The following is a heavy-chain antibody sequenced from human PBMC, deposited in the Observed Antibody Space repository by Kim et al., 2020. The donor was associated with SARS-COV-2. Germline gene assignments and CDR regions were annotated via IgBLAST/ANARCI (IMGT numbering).Heavy chain of an antibody. D-gene: IGHD3-3*01. J-gene: IGHJ5*02. CDR1: GATLRDYF. CDR3: ARGYRHITIFEILMGGNWFDP. CDR2: IHHSGRT. Sequence: SETLSLTCAVYGATLRDYFWTWIRQSPGKGLEWIGEIHHSGRTNSNPSLRSRLAMSVDTSTNQFSLKLTSVTAADMGIYYCARGYRHITIFEILMGGNWFDPGGQGSPVTVSS. V-gene: IGHV4-34*01.